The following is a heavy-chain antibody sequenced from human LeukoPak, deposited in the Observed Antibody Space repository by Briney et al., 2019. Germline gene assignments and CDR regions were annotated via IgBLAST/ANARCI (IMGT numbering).Heavy chain of an antibody. CDR2: IYYSGST. J-gene: IGHJ4*02. D-gene: IGHD3-10*01. Sequence: SQTLSLTCTVSGGSISSGDYYWSWIRQPPGKGLEWIGYIYYSGSTYYNPSLKSRVTISVDTSKNQFSLKLSSVTAADTAVYYCAREGFGELFGTAFDNWGQGTLVTVSS. CDR3: AREGFGELFGTAFDN. V-gene: IGHV4-30-4*01. CDR1: GGSISSGDYY.